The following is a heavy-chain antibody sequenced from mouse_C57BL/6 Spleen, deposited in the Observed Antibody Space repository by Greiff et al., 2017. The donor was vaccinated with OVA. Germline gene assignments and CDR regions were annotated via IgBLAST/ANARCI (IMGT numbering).Heavy chain of an antibody. J-gene: IGHJ2*01. D-gene: IGHD4-1*01. CDR1: GFTFSSYA. CDR2: ISDGGSYT. V-gene: IGHV5-4*03. Sequence: EVKLMESGGGLVKPGGSLKLSCAASGFTFSSYAMSWVRQTPEKRLEWVATISDGGSYTYYPDNVKGRFTISRDNAKNNLYLQMSHLKSEDTAMYYCARELGYYFDCWGQGTTLTVSS. CDR3: ARELGYYFDC.